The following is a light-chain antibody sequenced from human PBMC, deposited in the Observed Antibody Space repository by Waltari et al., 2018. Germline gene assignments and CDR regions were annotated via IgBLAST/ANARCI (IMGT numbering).Light chain of an antibody. CDR1: QSVSSNY. CDR2: GAS. V-gene: IGKV3-20*01. Sequence: EIVLTQSPGTLSLSPGERATLSCRASQSVSSNYLVWYQQKPGQAPRLLIYGASSRATGIPDKFSGSGSGTDFTLTINRLEPEDFAVYYCQQYGRSPLTFGGGTEVEIK. J-gene: IGKJ4*01. CDR3: QQYGRSPLT.